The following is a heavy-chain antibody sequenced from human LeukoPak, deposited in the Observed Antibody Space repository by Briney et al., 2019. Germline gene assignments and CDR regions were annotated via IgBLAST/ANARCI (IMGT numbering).Heavy chain of an antibody. CDR1: GYTFTGYY. J-gene: IGHJ5*02. D-gene: IGHD2-2*02. CDR2: ISPNSGGT. Sequence: ASVKVSCKASGYTFTGYYMHWVRQAPGQGLEWMGRISPNSGGTNYAQKFQGRVTMTRDTSISTAYMELSRLRSDDTAVYYCARVRTPNARNCSSTSCYRGNWFDPWGQGTLVTVSS. V-gene: IGHV1-2*06. CDR3: ARVRTPNARNCSSTSCYRGNWFDP.